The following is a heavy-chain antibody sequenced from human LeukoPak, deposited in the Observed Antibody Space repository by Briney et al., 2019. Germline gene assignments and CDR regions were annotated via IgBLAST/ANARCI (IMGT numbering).Heavy chain of an antibody. CDR1: GFTFSTYA. CDR3: AKDAPMRSFGP. V-gene: IGHV3-23*01. Sequence: GASLRLSCAASGFTFSTYAMSWVRQAPGKGLEWVSVISGSGGSIYYADSVKGRFTISRDNSKNTLYLQMNTLRAEDTAVYYCAKDAPMRSFGPWGQGTLVTVSS. J-gene: IGHJ5*02. CDR2: ISGSGGSI.